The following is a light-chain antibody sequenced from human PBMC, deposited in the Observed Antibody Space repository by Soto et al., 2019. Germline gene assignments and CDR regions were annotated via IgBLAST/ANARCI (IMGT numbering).Light chain of an antibody. Sequence: EFVLTQSPGTLSLSPGERATLSCRASQSVGSNYLAWYQQKPGQAPRLLIYGASSRATGIADRFSGSGSGTDFTLTISRLEPEDFALYYCQQYGYSPITFGQGT. CDR2: GAS. CDR3: QQYGYSPIT. CDR1: QSVGSNY. J-gene: IGKJ5*01. V-gene: IGKV3-20*01.